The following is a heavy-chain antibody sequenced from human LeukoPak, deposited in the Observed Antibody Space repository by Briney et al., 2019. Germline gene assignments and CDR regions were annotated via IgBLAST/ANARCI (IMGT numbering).Heavy chain of an antibody. CDR3: ATRPLPVGIGPFDY. J-gene: IGHJ4*02. D-gene: IGHD1-26*01. CDR2: INPFTGDT. Sequence: ASVKVSCKASGYALTGNDYYWVRPAPGQGLEYMGSINPFTGDTNYAQKFQGRVTMTRDTSISTAYMELSGLRFDDTGVYYCATRPLPVGIGPFDYWGLGTPVTVSS. V-gene: IGHV1-2*02. CDR1: GYALTGND.